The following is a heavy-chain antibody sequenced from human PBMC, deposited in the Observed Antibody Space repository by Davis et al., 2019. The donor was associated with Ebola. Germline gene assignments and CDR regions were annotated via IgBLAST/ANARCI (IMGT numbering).Heavy chain of an antibody. CDR1: GFTFSSYA. V-gene: IGHV3-53*01. CDR2: IYSGGST. J-gene: IGHJ5*02. Sequence: AGSLTLSCAASGFTFSSYAMSWVRQAPGKGLEWVSLIYSGGSTYYADSVKGRFTIPRDNSKNTLYLQMNSLRAEDTAVYYCARVVTMVRGGWFDPWGQGTLVTVSS. CDR3: ARVVTMVRGGWFDP. D-gene: IGHD3-10*01.